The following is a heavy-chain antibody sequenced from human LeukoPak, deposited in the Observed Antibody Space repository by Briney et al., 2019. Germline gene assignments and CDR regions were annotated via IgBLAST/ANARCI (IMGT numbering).Heavy chain of an antibody. CDR2: INAGNGNT. Sequence: EASVKVSCKASGYTFTSYAMHWVRQAPGQRLEWMGCINAGNGNTKYSQEFQGRVTITRDTSASTAYMELSSLRSEDMAVYYCARAGIAVAGTAGFDYWGQGTLVTVSS. J-gene: IGHJ4*02. D-gene: IGHD6-19*01. CDR3: ARAGIAVAGTAGFDY. CDR1: GYTFTSYA. V-gene: IGHV1-3*03.